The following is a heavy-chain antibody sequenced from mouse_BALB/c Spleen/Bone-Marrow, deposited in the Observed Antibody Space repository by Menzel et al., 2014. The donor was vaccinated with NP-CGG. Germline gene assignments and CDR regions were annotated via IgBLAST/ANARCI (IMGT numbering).Heavy chain of an antibody. V-gene: IGHV14-3*02. D-gene: IGHD2-10*02. J-gene: IGHJ3*01. Sequence: VQLXQSGAXXVKPGASVKLSCTASGFNIKDTYMHWVKQRPEQGLEWIGRIDPANGNTKYDPKFQGKATITADTSSNTAYLQLSSLTSEDTAVYYCARSGGYXNYLAWFAYWGQGTLVTV. CDR1: GFNIKDTY. CDR2: IDPANGNT. CDR3: ARSGGYXNYLAWFAY.